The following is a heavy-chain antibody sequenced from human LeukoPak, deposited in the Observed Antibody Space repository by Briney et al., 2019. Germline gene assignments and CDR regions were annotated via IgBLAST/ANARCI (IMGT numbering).Heavy chain of an antibody. CDR1: GGSISSYY. CDR2: IYYSGST. D-gene: IGHD5-24*01. CDR3: ARSVEMATMIDY. V-gene: IGHV4-59*01. J-gene: IGHJ4*02. Sequence: NTSQTLSLTCTVSGGSISSYYWSWIRQPPGKGLEWIGYIYYSGSTNYNPSLKSRVTISVDTSKNQFSLKLSSVTAADTAVYYCARSVEMATMIDYWGQGTLVTVSS.